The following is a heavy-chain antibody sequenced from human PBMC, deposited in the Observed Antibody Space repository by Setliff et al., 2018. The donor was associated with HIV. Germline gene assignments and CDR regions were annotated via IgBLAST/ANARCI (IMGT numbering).Heavy chain of an antibody. V-gene: IGHV4-38-2*01. D-gene: IGHD3-16*01. CDR3: ARTREYRFGFGLGQFDP. CDR1: GYSINTAYY. CDR2: FHHSGST. J-gene: IGHJ5*01. Sequence: SETLSLTCSVSGYSINTAYYWGWIRQSPGKGLEWIGGFHHSGSTHYNPSLKSRLTMSVDKSNNQFSLRLTSVTAADSAVYYCARTREYRFGFGLGQFDPWGQGTLVTVSS.